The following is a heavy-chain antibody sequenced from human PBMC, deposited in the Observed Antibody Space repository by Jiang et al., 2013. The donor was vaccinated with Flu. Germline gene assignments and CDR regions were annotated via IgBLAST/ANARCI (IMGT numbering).Heavy chain of an antibody. CDR2: IYYSGST. CDR3: ARSRSSSSWYRPINWFDP. CDR1: GGSISSGGYY. J-gene: IGHJ5*02. D-gene: IGHD6-13*01. V-gene: IGHV4-31*01. Sequence: PGLVKPSQTLSLTCTVSGGSISSGGYYWSWIRQXPGKGLEWIGYIYYSGSTYYNPSLKSLVTISVDTSKNQFSLKLSSVTAADTAVYYCARSRSSSSWYRPINWFDPWGQGTLVTVSS.